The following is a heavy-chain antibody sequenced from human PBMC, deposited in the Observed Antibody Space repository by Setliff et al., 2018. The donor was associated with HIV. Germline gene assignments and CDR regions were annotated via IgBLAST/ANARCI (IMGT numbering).Heavy chain of an antibody. D-gene: IGHD3-22*01. CDR2: INPNSGGT. J-gene: IGHJ4*02. V-gene: IGHV1-2*06. Sequence: ASVKVSCKASGYTFTGYYMHWVRQAPGQGLEWMGRINPNSGGTNYAQKFQGRVTMTRDTSISTAYMELSRLRSDDTAVYYCARDRHYYDSSGYSNWGQGTLVTVSS. CDR3: ARDRHYYDSSGYSN. CDR1: GYTFTGYY.